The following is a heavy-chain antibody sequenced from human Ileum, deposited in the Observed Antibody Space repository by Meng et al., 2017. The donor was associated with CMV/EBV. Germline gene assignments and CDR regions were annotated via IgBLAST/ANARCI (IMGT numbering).Heavy chain of an antibody. CDR1: GGSLSSNNW. V-gene: IGHV4-4*02. CDR3: ARGASGDSGGYGFDY. CDR2: TYHSGST. Sequence: GGSLSSNNWWSWVRQPPGKGLEWIGETYHSGSTNYNPSLQSRVTISLDKSTNQFSLKLSSVTAADTAVYYCARGASGDSGGYGFDYWGQGTLVTVSS. J-gene: IGHJ4*02. D-gene: IGHD3-22*01.